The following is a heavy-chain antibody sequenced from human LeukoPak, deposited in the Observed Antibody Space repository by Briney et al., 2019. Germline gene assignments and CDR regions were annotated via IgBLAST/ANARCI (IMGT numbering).Heavy chain of an antibody. D-gene: IGHD6-13*01. J-gene: IGHJ4*02. V-gene: IGHV3-49*03. Sequence: GGSLRLSCTASGFIFGDYAMSWFRQAPGKGLEWVGFIRSRGYGGTTENAASVKGRFTISRDDSKSIAYLQMNSLKTEDTAVYYCTRGPYISSLFDYWGQGTLVTVSS. CDR2: IRSRGYGGTT. CDR3: TRGPYISSLFDY. CDR1: GFIFGDYA.